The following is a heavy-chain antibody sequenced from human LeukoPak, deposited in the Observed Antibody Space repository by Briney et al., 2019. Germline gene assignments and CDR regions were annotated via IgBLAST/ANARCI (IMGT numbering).Heavy chain of an antibody. V-gene: IGHV4-4*02. CDR3: ARGGQQLVYY. CDR1: GGSISSSNW. CDR2: IYHSGST. Sequence: SETLSLTCAVSGGSISSSNWWSWVRQPPGKGLEWIGEIYHSGSTNYNPSLKSRVTISVDTSKNQFSLKLSSVTAADTAVYYCARGGQQLVYYWGQGTLVTVSS. J-gene: IGHJ4*02. D-gene: IGHD6-13*01.